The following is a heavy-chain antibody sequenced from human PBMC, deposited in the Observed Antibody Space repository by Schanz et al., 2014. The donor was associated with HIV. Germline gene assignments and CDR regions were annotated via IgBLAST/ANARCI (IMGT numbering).Heavy chain of an antibody. J-gene: IGHJ6*02. D-gene: IGHD3-22*01. CDR3: ASPLLYDSLDV. Sequence: VQLVESGGGLVQPGGSLRLSCIASGFTLSGSGMHWVRQAPGKGLEWVAVISYDGSNKYYADSVKGRFTISRDNSKNTLYLQMNSLRAEDTAVYYCASPLLYDSLDVWGQGTTVTVSS. CDR1: GFTLSGSG. V-gene: IGHV3-30*03. CDR2: ISYDGSNK.